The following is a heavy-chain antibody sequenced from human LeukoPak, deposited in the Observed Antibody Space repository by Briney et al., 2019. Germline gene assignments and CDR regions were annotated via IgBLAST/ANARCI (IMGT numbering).Heavy chain of an antibody. CDR1: GFTFSSCS. J-gene: IGHJ6*02. V-gene: IGHV3-64D*06. CDR3: VKGQGYYYDSDDNLHYYYYGMDV. CDR2: VSNNGSNT. D-gene: IGHD3-22*01. Sequence: TGGSLRLSCSASGFTFSSCSMHWVRQAPGKGLEYVSVVSNNGSNTYYADSVKGRFTISRDNLKNTLYLQMRSLRAEDTAVYYCVKGQGYYYDSDDNLHYYYYGMDVWGQGTTVTVSS.